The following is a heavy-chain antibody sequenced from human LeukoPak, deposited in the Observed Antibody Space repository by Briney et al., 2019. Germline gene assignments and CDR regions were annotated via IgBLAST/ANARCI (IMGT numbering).Heavy chain of an antibody. Sequence: PSETLSLTCIVSGGSLSSFYWSWIRQPAGKGLEWIGRIYSSGNTYYNPSLKSRVTISVDKSKNQFSLKLSTVTAADTAVYYCAAGGITIFGVVDNWFDPWGQGTLLTVS. CDR2: IYSSGNT. V-gene: IGHV4-4*07. J-gene: IGHJ5*02. D-gene: IGHD3-3*01. CDR3: AAGGITIFGVVDNWFDP. CDR1: GGSLSSFY.